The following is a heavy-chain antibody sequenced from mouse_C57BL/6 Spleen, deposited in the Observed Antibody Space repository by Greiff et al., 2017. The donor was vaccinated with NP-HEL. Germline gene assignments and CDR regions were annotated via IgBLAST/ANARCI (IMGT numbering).Heavy chain of an antibody. J-gene: IGHJ1*03. Sequence: EVKVEESGGGLVKPGGSLKLSCAASGFTFSDYGMHWVRQAPEKGLEWVAYISSGSSTIYYADTVKGRFTISRDNAKNTLFLQMTSLRSEDTAMYYCARNFITTVVGRYWYFDVWGTGTTVTVSS. V-gene: IGHV5-17*01. CDR1: GFTFSDYG. CDR2: ISSGSSTI. D-gene: IGHD1-1*01. CDR3: ARNFITTVVGRYWYFDV.